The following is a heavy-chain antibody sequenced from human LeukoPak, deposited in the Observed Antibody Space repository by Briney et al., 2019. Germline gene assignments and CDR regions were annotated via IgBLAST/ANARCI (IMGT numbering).Heavy chain of an antibody. J-gene: IGHJ4*02. D-gene: IGHD3-10*01. CDR2: INGFNGNT. V-gene: IGHV1-18*01. CDR3: AREPISSGSYYPRSDY. Sequence: ASVTVSFKASGYTFTNYGIAWVRQAPGQGLEWMGWINGFNGNTKYAQKLQGRVTMTTDTSTTTAYMELRSLRSDDTAVYYCAREPISSGSYYPRSDYWGQGTLVTVSS. CDR1: GYTFTNYG.